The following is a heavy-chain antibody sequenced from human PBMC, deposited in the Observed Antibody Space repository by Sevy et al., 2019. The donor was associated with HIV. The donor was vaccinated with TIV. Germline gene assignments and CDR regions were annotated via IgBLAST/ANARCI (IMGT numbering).Heavy chain of an antibody. V-gene: IGHV3-72*01. J-gene: IGHJ4*02. CDR3: ATHAGIAAAGRVFDY. D-gene: IGHD6-13*01. CDR1: GFTFSDHY. CDR2: IRNKADSYTT. Sequence: GGSLRLSCAASGFTFSDHYMEWVRQAPGKGLEWVGRIRNKADSYTTEDAASVKGRFTISRDDSKNSLYLLMNSLKTVDTAVYYCATHAGIAAAGRVFDYWGQGTLVTVSS.